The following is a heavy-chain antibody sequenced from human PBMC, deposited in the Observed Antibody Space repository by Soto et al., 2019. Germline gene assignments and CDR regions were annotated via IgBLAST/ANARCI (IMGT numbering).Heavy chain of an antibody. V-gene: IGHV5-51*01. CDR2: IFPSDSDT. J-gene: IGHJ5*02. D-gene: IGHD3-22*01. CDR3: ARKDKSGYFNWFDP. Sequence: ESLKISCRTYGYKFTSSWIAWVRQIPGKGLEWMGIIFPSDSDTRYSPSFQGQVTISADRSTSTVFLQWASLKASDTAVYFCARKDKSGYFNWFDPWGQGTLVTVSS. CDR1: GYKFTSSW.